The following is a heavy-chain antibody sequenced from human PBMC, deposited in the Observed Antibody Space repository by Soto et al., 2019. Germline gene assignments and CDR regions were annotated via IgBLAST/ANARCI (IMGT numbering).Heavy chain of an antibody. CDR1: GFTFSSYG. D-gene: IGHD3-3*01. CDR2: ISYDGSNK. CDR3: AKRATIFGIDY. J-gene: IGHJ4*02. V-gene: IGHV3-30*18. Sequence: TGGSLRLSCAASGFTFSSYGMHWVRQAPGKGLEWVAVISYDGSNKYYADSVKGRFTISRDNSKNTLYLQMNSLRAEDTAVYYCAKRATIFGIDYWGQGTLVTVSS.